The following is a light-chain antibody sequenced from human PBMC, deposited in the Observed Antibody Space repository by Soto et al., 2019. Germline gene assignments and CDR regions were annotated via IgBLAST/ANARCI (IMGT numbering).Light chain of an antibody. CDR2: AAS. CDR1: QDISNS. CDR3: QQSYSSLPT. Sequence: IQMTQSPSSLSASVGDRVTISCQASQDISNSLNWYQQKPGKAPKLLIFAASSLQSGVPSRFSGSRSGPDFTLTISSLQPEDFATYYCQQSYSSLPTFGQGTKVDIK. J-gene: IGKJ1*01. V-gene: IGKV1-39*01.